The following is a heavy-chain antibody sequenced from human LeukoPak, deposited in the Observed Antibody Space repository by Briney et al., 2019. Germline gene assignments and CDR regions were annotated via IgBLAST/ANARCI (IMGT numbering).Heavy chain of an antibody. CDR1: GYTFTSYY. CDR2: INPSGGST. V-gene: IGHV1-46*01. CDR3: ASQDRRTGTTGY. Sequence: ASVKVSCKASGYTFTSYYIHWVRQAPGQGFEWMVIINPSGGSTNYAQKFQGRVTMTTDTSTSTVYMELSSLRSEDTAVYYCASQDRRTGTTGYWGQGTLVTVSS. J-gene: IGHJ4*02. D-gene: IGHD1-1*01.